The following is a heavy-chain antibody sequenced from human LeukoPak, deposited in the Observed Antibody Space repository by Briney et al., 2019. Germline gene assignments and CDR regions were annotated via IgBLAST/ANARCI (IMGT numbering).Heavy chain of an antibody. D-gene: IGHD3-3*01. V-gene: IGHV1-69*13. Sequence: ASVKVSCKASGGTFSSYAICWVRQAPGQGLEWMGGIIPIFGTANYAQKFQGRVTITADESTSTAYMGLSSLRSEDTAVYYCARDFWSGYLRFWGQGTLVTVSS. J-gene: IGHJ4*02. CDR2: IIPIFGTA. CDR3: ARDFWSGYLRF. CDR1: GGTFSSYA.